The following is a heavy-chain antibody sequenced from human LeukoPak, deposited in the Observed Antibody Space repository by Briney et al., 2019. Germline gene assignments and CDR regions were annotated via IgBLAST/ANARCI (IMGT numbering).Heavy chain of an antibody. CDR1: GFTFSTYG. CDR2: IRYDGSSE. Sequence: GRSLRLSCAASGFTFSTYGTHWVRQAPGKGLEWVAVIRYDGSSEYYADSVKGRFIISRDNSKNTLYLQMNSLRAEDTAVYYCARHCSGGSCYMGLIWGQGTLVTVSS. D-gene: IGHD2-15*01. J-gene: IGHJ4*02. V-gene: IGHV3-33*01. CDR3: ARHCSGGSCYMGLI.